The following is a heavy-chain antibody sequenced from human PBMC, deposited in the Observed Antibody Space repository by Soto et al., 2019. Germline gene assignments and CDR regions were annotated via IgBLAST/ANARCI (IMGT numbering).Heavy chain of an antibody. Sequence: EEQLVESGGGLVQPGGSLRLSCAASGFTFSSYAMHWVRQAPGKGLEYVSAISSNGGSTYYANSVKGRFTISRDNSKNTLYLQMGSLRAEDMAVYYCARQSYSSYYFDYWGQGTLVTVSS. J-gene: IGHJ4*02. CDR1: GFTFSSYA. D-gene: IGHD6-13*01. CDR2: ISSNGGST. V-gene: IGHV3-64*01. CDR3: ARQSYSSYYFDY.